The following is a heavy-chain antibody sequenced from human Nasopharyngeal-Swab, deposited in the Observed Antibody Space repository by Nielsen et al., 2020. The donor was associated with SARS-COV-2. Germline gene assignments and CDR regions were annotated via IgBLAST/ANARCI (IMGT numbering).Heavy chain of an antibody. J-gene: IGHJ5*02. V-gene: IGHV7-4-1*02. Sequence: WVRQAPGQGLEWMGWIRTNTGNPTYAQGFTGRFVFSLDTSVSTAYLQISSLKAEDTAVYYCAVHVAGDRPPFDPWGQGTLVTVSS. D-gene: IGHD6-19*01. CDR3: AVHVAGDRPPFDP. CDR2: IRTNTGNP.